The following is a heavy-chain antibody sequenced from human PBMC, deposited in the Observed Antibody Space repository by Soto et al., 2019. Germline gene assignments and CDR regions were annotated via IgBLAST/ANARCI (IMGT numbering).Heavy chain of an antibody. CDR3: ARAQYYDYVWGSYRPLDY. V-gene: IGHV3-33*01. D-gene: IGHD3-16*02. CDR1: GFTFSSYG. CDR2: IWYDGSNK. J-gene: IGHJ4*02. Sequence: QVQLVESGGGVGQPGRSLRLSCAASGFTFSSYGMHWVRQAPGKGLEWVAVIWYDGSNKYYADSVKGRFTISRDNSKYTLYLQMNSLRAEDTAVYYCARAQYYDYVWGSYRPLDYWGQGTLVTVSS.